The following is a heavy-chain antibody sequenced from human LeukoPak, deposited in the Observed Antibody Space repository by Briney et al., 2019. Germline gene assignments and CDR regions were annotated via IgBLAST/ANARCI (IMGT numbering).Heavy chain of an antibody. D-gene: IGHD3-10*01. Sequence: GGSLRLSCAASGFTFSSYWMSWVRQAPGKGLEWVANIKQDGSEKYYVDSVKGRFTISRDNAKNSLYLQMNSLRAEDTAVYYCARGAAYYYGSGSYYPSLYFDYWGQGTLGTASA. V-gene: IGHV3-7*01. J-gene: IGHJ4*02. CDR2: IKQDGSEK. CDR1: GFTFSSYW. CDR3: ARGAAYYYGSGSYYPSLYFDY.